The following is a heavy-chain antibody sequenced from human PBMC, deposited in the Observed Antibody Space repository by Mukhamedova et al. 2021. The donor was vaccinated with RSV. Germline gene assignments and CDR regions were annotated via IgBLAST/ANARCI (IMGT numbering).Heavy chain of an antibody. J-gene: IGHJ4*02. D-gene: IGHD5-24*01. Sequence: SYGMHWVRQAPGKGLEWVAVIWYDGSNKYYADSVKGRFTISRDNSENMLYLQMNSLRAEDTAVYYCARDDGSTAFDFWGQGTL. V-gene: IGHV3-33*01. CDR3: ARDDGSTAFDF. CDR1: SYG. CDR2: IWYDGSNK.